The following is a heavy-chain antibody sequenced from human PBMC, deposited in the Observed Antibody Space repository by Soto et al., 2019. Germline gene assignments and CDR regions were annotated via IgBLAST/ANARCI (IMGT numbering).Heavy chain of an antibody. CDR3: ARTGTYDILTGYPIDY. V-gene: IGHV4-34*01. J-gene: IGHJ4*02. CDR1: GGSFSGYY. CDR2: INHSGST. Sequence: SETLSLTCAVYGGSFSGYYWSWIRQPPGKGLEWIGEINHSGSTNYNPSLKSRVTISVDTSKNQFSLKLSSVTAADTAVYYCARTGTYDILTGYPIDYWGPGTLVTVSS. D-gene: IGHD3-9*01.